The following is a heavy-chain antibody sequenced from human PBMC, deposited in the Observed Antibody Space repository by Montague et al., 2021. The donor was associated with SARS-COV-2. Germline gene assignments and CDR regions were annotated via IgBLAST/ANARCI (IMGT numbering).Heavy chain of an antibody. CDR3: ARVGRQQLVRLSGMDV. CDR1: GGSISSSSYY. V-gene: IGHV4-39*07. Sequence: SETLSLTCTVSGGSISSSSYYWGWIHQPPGKGLEWIGSIYYSGSTYYNPSLKSRVTISVDTSKNQFSLKLSSVTAADTAVYYCARVGRQQLVRLSGMDVWGQGTMVTVSS. J-gene: IGHJ6*02. D-gene: IGHD6-13*01. CDR2: IYYSGST.